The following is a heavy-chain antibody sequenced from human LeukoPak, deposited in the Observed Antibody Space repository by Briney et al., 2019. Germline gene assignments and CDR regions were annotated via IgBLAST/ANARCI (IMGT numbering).Heavy chain of an antibody. J-gene: IGHJ4*02. D-gene: IGHD3-3*01. V-gene: IGHV3-23*01. CDR2: ISGSGGST. CDR1: GFTFSSYA. CDR3: ANQHYDFCSGYYNPSEFDY. Sequence: GGSLRLSCAASGFTFSSYAMSWVRQAPGKGLEWVSAISGSGGSTYYADSVKGRFTISRDNSKNTLYLQMNSLRAEDTAVYYCANQHYDFCSGYYNPSEFDYWGQGTLVTVSS.